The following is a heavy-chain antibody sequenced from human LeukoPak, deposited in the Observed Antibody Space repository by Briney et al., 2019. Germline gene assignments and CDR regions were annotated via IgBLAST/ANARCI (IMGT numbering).Heavy chain of an antibody. D-gene: IGHD5-12*01. CDR2: ISFDGRNK. V-gene: IGHV3-30*04. CDR3: ARPHSAYGGIDY. Sequence: GGSLRLSCAASGFTFSSYAMHWVRQAPGKGLEWVAVISFDGRNKYSADSVKGRFTISRDNSKNTMYLQMNSLRTEDTAVYYCARPHSAYGGIDYWGQGTLVTVSS. CDR1: GFTFSSYA. J-gene: IGHJ4*02.